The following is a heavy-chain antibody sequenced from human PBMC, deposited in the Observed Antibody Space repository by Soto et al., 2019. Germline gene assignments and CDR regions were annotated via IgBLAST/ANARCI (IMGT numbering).Heavy chain of an antibody. J-gene: IGHJ6*01. CDR2: MSAYNGNT. Sequence: GSGKVSFKASGYPFTSYGISLVRQAPGQGVEWMGWMSAYNGNTNYAQKLQGRVTMTTDTSTSTAYMELRSLRSDDTAVYYCARDSERTVTTVYSYHYGMDVWGHGTPVTVSS. D-gene: IGHD4-17*01. CDR1: GYPFTSYG. CDR3: ARDSERTVTTVYSYHYGMDV. V-gene: IGHV1-18*01.